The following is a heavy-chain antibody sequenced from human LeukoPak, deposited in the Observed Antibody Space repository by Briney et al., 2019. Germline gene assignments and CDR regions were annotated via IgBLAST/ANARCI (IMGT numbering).Heavy chain of an antibody. CDR3: ARDLLGYNYHYMDV. Sequence: GGSLRLSCAASGFTFSDYYMSWIRQAPGKGLEWVSYISSGGRTIYYADSVKGRFTISRDNAKNSLYLQMNSLRAEDTAVYYCARDLLGYNYHYMDVWGKGTTVTVSS. J-gene: IGHJ6*03. CDR2: ISSGGRTI. V-gene: IGHV3-11*04. CDR1: GFTFSDYY. D-gene: IGHD3-22*01.